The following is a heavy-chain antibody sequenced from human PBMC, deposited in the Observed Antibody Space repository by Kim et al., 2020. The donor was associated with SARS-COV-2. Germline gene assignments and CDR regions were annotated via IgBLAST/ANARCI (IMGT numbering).Heavy chain of an antibody. CDR2: ISASGGSR. D-gene: IGHD4-17*01. Sequence: GGSLRLSCEASGFIFSDYVMNWVRQTPGKRLEWVSTISASGGSRNYVDSVRGRLTISRDNSKNSLYLQMNDLRLEDTAIYFYARDPPGNGDWFFDLWGRGTLVTVSS. J-gene: IGHJ2*01. CDR1: GFIFSDYV. CDR3: ARDPPGNGDWFFDL. V-gene: IGHV3-23*01.